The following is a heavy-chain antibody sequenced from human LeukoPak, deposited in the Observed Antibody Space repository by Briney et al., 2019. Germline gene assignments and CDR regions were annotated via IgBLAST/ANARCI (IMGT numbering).Heavy chain of an antibody. D-gene: IGHD3-22*01. CDR1: GFTFSNAW. V-gene: IGHV3-15*05. CDR2: IKSKTDGGTT. Sequence: GGSLRLSCAASGFTFSNAWMSWVRQAPGKGLEWVGRIKSKTDGGTTDYAAPVKGRFTISRDDSKTTLYLQMNNLKSDDTAVYYCTARRDYYDSGGYDYWGQGTLVTVSS. J-gene: IGHJ4*02. CDR3: TARRDYYDSGGYDY.